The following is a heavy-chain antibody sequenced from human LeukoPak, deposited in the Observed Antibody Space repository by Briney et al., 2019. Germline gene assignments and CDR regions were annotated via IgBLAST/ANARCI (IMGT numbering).Heavy chain of an antibody. CDR3: AKGRWDPGYYFEY. J-gene: IGHJ4*02. Sequence: PGGSLRLSCAASAFSLNAYNMNWVRQAPGKGLEWVSAISGSGGDTYYADSVKGRSTISRDNSKNTLYLQMNSLRAEDTAVYYCAKGRWDPGYYFEYWGQGTLVTVSS. V-gene: IGHV3-23*01. CDR1: AFSLNAYN. D-gene: IGHD1-26*01. CDR2: ISGSGGDT.